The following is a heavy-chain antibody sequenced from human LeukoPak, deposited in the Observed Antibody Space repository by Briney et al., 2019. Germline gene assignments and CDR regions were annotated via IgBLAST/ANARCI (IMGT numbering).Heavy chain of an antibody. Sequence: PSETLSLTCTVSDDSITNYYWSWIRPPSGKGLEWSGYIIYSGTTYYNPSLKGRVTMSLDTSRSQFSLRLKSLTAADTAVYYCARPLREGKYGLLGYWGQGTLVTVSS. V-gene: IGHV4-59*08. CDR3: ARPLREGKYGLLGY. CDR1: DDSITNYY. J-gene: IGHJ4*02. CDR2: IIYSGTT. D-gene: IGHD7-27*01.